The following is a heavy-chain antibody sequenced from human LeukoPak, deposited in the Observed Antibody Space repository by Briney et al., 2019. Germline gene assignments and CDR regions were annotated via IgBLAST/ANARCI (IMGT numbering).Heavy chain of an antibody. D-gene: IGHD4-17*01. CDR3: ARVDDYGDF. J-gene: IGHJ4*02. V-gene: IGHV3-7*01. CDR1: GFTFSSYW. Sequence: GGSLRLSCAASGFTFSSYWMIWVRQAPGKELEGLANIKQDGSEKYQVVSVKGRFTTSSDNAKNSLYLQMDSLTAEDTAVYYCARVDDYGDFWGTRTLVTVSS. CDR2: IKQDGSEK.